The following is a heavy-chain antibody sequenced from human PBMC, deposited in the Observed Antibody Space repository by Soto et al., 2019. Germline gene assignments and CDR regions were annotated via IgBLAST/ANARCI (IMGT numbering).Heavy chain of an antibody. CDR2: IYVTGAV. V-gene: IGHV4-31*03. Sequence: SETLSLTCSVSGAALNSGNYYWSWIRQVPGKGLEWIGHIYVTGAVNYNPSLRDRITISQDTSERQFSLNLRLVTAADTAVYYCARLRIATNNYKWFDPWGQGTLVTVSS. CDR3: ARLRIATNNYKWFDP. D-gene: IGHD2-21*01. J-gene: IGHJ5*02. CDR1: GAALNSGNYY.